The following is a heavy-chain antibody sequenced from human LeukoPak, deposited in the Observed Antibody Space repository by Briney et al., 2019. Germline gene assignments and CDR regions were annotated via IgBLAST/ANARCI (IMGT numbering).Heavy chain of an antibody. CDR2: INSDGSCT. D-gene: IGHD1-26*01. CDR1: GFTFSSYW. Sequence: GGSLRLSCGASGFTFSSYWIHWVRPAPGKGLVWVSRINSDGSCTSYADSVKGRFTISRDNAKNTLYLQMDSLRAEDTAVYFCARTEYSGSYFDNWGQGTLVTVSS. J-gene: IGHJ4*02. CDR3: ARTEYSGSYFDN. V-gene: IGHV3-74*01.